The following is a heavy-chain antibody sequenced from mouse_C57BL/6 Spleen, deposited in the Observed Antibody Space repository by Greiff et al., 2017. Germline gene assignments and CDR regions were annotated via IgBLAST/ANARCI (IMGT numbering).Heavy chain of an antibody. D-gene: IGHD1-1*01. V-gene: IGHV1-82*01. CDR3: ARSDYYGSSYIYWYFDV. Sequence: VQLQQSGPELVKPGASVKISCKASGYAFSSSWMNWVKQRPGKGLEWIGRIYPGDGDTNYNGKFKGKATLTADKSSSTAYMQLSSLTSEDSAVYVCARSDYYGSSYIYWYFDVWGTGTTVTVSS. CDR1: GYAFSSSW. J-gene: IGHJ1*03. CDR2: IYPGDGDT.